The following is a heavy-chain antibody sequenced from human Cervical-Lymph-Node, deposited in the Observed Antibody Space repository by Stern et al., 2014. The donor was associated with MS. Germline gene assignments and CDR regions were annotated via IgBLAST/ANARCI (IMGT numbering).Heavy chain of an antibody. V-gene: IGHV1-69*01. Sequence: VQLVQSGAAVTKPGSSVKVSCKASGGTFSQFPSSWVRQAPGQGLEWMGGIFPVFGTATYDQEFRGRVTITADVSTSTVYMELSSLRSDDTAVYYCALSSETSDRWYSLGYDLWGQGTLVTVSS. CDR3: ALSSETSDRWYSLGYDL. D-gene: IGHD6-13*01. CDR1: GGTFSQFP. J-gene: IGHJ5*02. CDR2: IFPVFGTA.